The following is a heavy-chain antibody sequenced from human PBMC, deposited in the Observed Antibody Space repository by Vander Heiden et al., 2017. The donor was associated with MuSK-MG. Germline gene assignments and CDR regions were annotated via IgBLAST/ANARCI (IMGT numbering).Heavy chain of an antibody. V-gene: IGHV3-23*01. CDR1: GFTFSNFP. CDR2: LSGGGGNT. J-gene: IGHJ4*02. D-gene: IGHD4-4*01. CDR3: AKADRMSNYYFDS. Sequence: EAQLLESGGGLVQPGGSLRLSCAASGFTFSNFPMSWVRQAPGKGLEWVSALSGGGGNTYYAESVKGRFTISRANSQNTLFLQMNSLRAEDTAIYYCAKADRMSNYYFDSWGQGILVTVSS.